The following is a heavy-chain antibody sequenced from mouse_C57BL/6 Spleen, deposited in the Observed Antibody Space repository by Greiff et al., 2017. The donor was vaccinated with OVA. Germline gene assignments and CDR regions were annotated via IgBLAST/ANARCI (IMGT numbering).Heavy chain of an antibody. D-gene: IGHD1-1*01. CDR3: ARDRNYEMDY. V-gene: IGHV5-4*01. Sequence: EVQLVESGGGLVKPGGSLKLSCAASGFTFSSYAMSWVRQTPEKRLEWVATISDGGRYTYYPDNVKGRFTISRDNAKNNLYLQMSHLKSEDTAMYYCARDRNYEMDYWGQGTSVTVSS. J-gene: IGHJ4*01. CDR1: GFTFSSYA. CDR2: ISDGGRYT.